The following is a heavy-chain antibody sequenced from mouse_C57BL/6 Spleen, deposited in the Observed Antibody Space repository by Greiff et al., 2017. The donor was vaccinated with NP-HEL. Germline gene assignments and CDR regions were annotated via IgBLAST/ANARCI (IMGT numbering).Heavy chain of an antibody. CDR3: AKRGVWDYDPEDYGYFDG. Sequence: QVQLKESGPGLVAPSQSLSITCTVSGFSLTSYGVSWVRQPPGKGLEWLGVIWGDGSTNYHSALISRLSISKDNSKSQVFLKLNSLQTDDTATYYGAKRGVWDYDPEDYGYFDGWGTGTTVTVSS. CDR1: GFSLTSYG. D-gene: IGHD2-4*01. J-gene: IGHJ1*03. CDR2: IWGDGST. V-gene: IGHV2-3*01.